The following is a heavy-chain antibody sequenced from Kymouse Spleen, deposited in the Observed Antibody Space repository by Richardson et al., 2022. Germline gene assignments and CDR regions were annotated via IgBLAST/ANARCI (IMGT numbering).Heavy chain of an antibody. V-gene: IGHV5-51*01. CDR1: GYSFTSYW. CDR3: ARQSWPNYDILTGHYGMDV. D-gene: IGHD3-9*01. CDR2: IYPGDSDT. Sequence: EVQLVQSGAEVKKPGESLKISCKGSGYSFTSYWIGWVRQMPGKGLEWMGIIYPGDSDTRYSPSFQGQVTISADKSISTAYLQWSSLKASDTAMYYCARQSWPNYDILTGHYGMDVWGQGTTVTVSS. J-gene: IGHJ6*02.